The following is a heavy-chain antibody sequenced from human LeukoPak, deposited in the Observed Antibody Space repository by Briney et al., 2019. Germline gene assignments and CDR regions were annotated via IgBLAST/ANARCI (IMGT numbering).Heavy chain of an antibody. CDR3: ASNLAVAGMPFGS. Sequence: GASVKVSCKASGYTFTSYGISWVRQAPGQGLEWMGWISAYNGNTNYAQKPQGRVTMTTDTSTSTAYMELSSLRSEDTAVYYCASNLAVAGMPFGSWGQGTLVTVSS. CDR2: ISAYNGNT. V-gene: IGHV1-18*01. CDR1: GYTFTSYG. D-gene: IGHD6-19*01. J-gene: IGHJ4*02.